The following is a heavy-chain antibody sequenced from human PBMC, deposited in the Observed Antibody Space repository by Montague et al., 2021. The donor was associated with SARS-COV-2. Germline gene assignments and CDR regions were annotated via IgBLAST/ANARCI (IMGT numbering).Heavy chain of an antibody. CDR1: GGSITSSAYY. V-gene: IGHV4-39*07. D-gene: IGHD1-1*01. Sequence: SETLSLTCTVSGGSITSSAYYWSWIRQSPGKGLEWIGTIYYSGSTYYNPSLRSRVIISIDTSKNQFSLKVSSVTAADTAVYYCAAGRLINDSKWNYPYYYYGMHVWGQGTTVAVSS. J-gene: IGHJ6*02. CDR2: IYYSGST. CDR3: AAGRLINDSKWNYPYYYYGMHV.